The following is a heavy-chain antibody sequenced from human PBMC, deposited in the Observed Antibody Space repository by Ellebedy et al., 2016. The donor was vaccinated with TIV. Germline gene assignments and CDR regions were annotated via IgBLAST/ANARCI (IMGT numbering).Heavy chain of an antibody. J-gene: IGHJ4*02. V-gene: IGHV3-15*07. CDR1: GFTFSNAW. D-gene: IGHD2-21*02. CDR2: IKSKTDGGTT. Sequence: GGSLRLSCAASGFTFSNAWMNWVRQAPGKGLEWVGRIKSKTDGGTTDYAAPVKGRFTISRDDSKSIAYLQMNSLKTEDTAVYYCAREAYCGGDCYSEGLDYWGQGTLVTVSS. CDR3: AREAYCGGDCYSEGLDY.